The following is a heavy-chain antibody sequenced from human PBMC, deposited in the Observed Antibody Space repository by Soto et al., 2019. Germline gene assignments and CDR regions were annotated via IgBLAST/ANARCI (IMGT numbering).Heavy chain of an antibody. CDR1: GFTFSDYV. Sequence: QVQLVESGGGVVQPGRSLRLSCAASGFTFSDYVMHWVRQVPGKGLEWVAIISHDERIKYYADSVKGRFTISRDNSNNMLYLLTYSLLTDHMSPYYCARRSDGPSSDLLDYWGQGTLVTVSS. CDR2: ISHDERIK. CDR3: ARRSDGPSSDLLDY. V-gene: IGHV3-30*03. J-gene: IGHJ4*02.